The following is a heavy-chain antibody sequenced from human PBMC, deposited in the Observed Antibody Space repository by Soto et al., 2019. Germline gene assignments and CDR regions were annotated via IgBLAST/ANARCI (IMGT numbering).Heavy chain of an antibody. Sequence: QLQLQESGPGLVKPSETLSLTCTVSGGSISSSSYYWGWIRQPPGKGLEWIGSIHYSGGTYYNPSLKGRVTLAVDTSKNQFSLKLSSVTAADTAVYYCARLEKSIAVAGPAEYFQHWGQGTLVTVSS. V-gene: IGHV4-39*01. CDR3: ARLEKSIAVAGPAEYFQH. J-gene: IGHJ1*01. D-gene: IGHD6-19*01. CDR1: GGSISSSSYY. CDR2: IHYSGGT.